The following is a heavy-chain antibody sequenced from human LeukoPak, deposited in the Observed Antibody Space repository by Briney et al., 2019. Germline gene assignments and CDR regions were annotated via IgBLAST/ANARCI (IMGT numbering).Heavy chain of an antibody. CDR2: ISYDGSNK. Sequence: GGSLRLSCAASGFTFRSYAMHWVRQAPGKGLEWVAVISYDGSNKYYADSVKGRFTISRDNSKNMLYLQMNSLRAEDTAVYYCARAGYCSGGSCDHNWFDPWGQGTLVTVSS. CDR3: ARAGYCSGGSCDHNWFDP. D-gene: IGHD2-15*01. V-gene: IGHV3-30-3*01. CDR1: GFTFRSYA. J-gene: IGHJ5*02.